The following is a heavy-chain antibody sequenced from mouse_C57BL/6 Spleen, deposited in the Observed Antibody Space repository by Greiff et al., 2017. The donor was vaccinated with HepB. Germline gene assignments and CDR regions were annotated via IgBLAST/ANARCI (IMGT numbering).Heavy chain of an antibody. CDR2: IYPRDGST. J-gene: IGHJ1*03. Sequence: VQLQQSGPELVKPGASVKLSCKASGYTFTSYDINWVKQRPGQGLEWIGWIYPRDGSTKYNEKFKGKATLTVDTSSSTAYMELHSLTSEDSAVYFCARRHYYGSSYGDFDVWGTGTTVTVSS. D-gene: IGHD1-1*01. V-gene: IGHV1-85*01. CDR1: GYTFTSYD. CDR3: ARRHYYGSSYGDFDV.